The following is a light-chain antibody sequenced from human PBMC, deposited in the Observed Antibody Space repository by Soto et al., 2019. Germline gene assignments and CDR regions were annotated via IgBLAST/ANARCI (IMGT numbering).Light chain of an antibody. CDR2: DVS. Sequence: QPVLTNAASVTRAARRARSISCTGTISDVGGYNYVSWYQQHPGKAPKLMIFDVSNRPSGVSNRFSGSKSGYTASLTISGLQAEDEADYYCSSYTSSSTYVFGTGTKVTVL. V-gene: IGLV2-14*03. J-gene: IGLJ1*01. CDR1: ISDVGGYNY. CDR3: SSYTSSSTYV.